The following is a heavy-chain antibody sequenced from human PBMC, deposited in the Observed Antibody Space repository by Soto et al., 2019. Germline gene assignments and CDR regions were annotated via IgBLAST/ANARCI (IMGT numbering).Heavy chain of an antibody. V-gene: IGHV4-4*02. D-gene: IGHD2-15*01. J-gene: IGHJ6*02. CDR3: ARMVVVAATDGYYYYGMDV. Sequence: SETLSLTCAVSGGSISTNNWWSWVRQPPGKGLEWIGEIYHSGSTNYNPSLQSRLTISVDNSKNQFSLKLSSVTAADTAVYYCARMVVVAATDGYYYYGMDVWGQGTTVTVSS. CDR2: IYHSGST. CDR1: GGSISTNNW.